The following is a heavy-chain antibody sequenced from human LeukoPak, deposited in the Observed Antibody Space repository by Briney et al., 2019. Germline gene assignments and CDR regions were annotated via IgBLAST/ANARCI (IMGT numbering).Heavy chain of an antibody. CDR2: ISGSGGST. J-gene: IGHJ4*02. V-gene: IGHV3-23*01. CDR3: AKSPTRRDGYSPHYFDY. Sequence: GGSLRLCCAASGFTFSTYVMSWVRQAPGKGLEWVSAISGSGGSTYYADSVKGRFAISRDNSKNTLYLQMNSLRAEDTAVYYCAKSPTRRDGYSPHYFDYWGLGTLVTVSS. D-gene: IGHD5-24*01. CDR1: GFTFSTYV.